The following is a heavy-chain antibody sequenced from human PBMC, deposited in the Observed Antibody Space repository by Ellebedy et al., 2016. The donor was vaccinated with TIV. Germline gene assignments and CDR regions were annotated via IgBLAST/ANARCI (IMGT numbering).Heavy chain of an antibody. CDR3: ARTDPWQPIDD. J-gene: IGHJ4*02. CDR2: IYFSGSP. V-gene: IGHV4-4*08. Sequence: MPSETLSLTCTVSGVSISGFHWTWIRQPPGKGLEWIGYIYFSGSPYYNPSFKSRVTLSADTSKNQFSLNLRTVTAADTAVYYCARTDPWQPIDDWGQGILVSVSS. D-gene: IGHD2-21*02. CDR1: GVSISGFH.